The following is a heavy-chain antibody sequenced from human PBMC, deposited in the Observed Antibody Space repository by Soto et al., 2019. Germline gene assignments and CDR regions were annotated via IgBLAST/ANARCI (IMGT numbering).Heavy chain of an antibody. CDR3: ARETVTTPYYFDY. V-gene: IGHV4-31*03. CDR2: IYYSGST. D-gene: IGHD4-17*01. CDR1: GGSISSGGYY. Sequence: QVQLQESGPGLVKPSQTLSLTCTVSGGSISSGGYYWSWIRQHPGKGLEWIGYIYYSGSTYYNPSLKSRVTMSVYSSKIQFSLKLSSVTAADTAVYYCARETVTTPYYFDYWGQGTLVTVSS. J-gene: IGHJ4*02.